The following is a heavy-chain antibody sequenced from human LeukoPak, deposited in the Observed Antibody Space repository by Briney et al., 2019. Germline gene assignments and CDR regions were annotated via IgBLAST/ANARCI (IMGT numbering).Heavy chain of an antibody. CDR3: ARGSLRYFDY. Sequence: ASVKVSCKASGYTFTGYYMHWVRQPPGQGLEWMGWINLNSGDTNYAQKFQDRVPMTRDTAISTAFMEVNRMRFDDTALYYCARGSLRYFDYWGQGTLVTVSS. J-gene: IGHJ4*02. D-gene: IGHD3-10*01. CDR2: INLNSGDT. CDR1: GYTFTGYY. V-gene: IGHV1-2*02.